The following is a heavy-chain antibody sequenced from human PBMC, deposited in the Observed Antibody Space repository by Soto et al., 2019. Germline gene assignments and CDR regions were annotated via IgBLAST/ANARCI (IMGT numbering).Heavy chain of an antibody. J-gene: IGHJ4*02. D-gene: IGHD2-15*01. CDR3: ARVVVVVAATLPXPYYFDY. CDR2: XNHSGST. Sequence: ETLXLTCTXXXXSIXSSSYEWGWIXXXPGKXXXXXGEXNHSGSTNYNPSLKSRVTIAVDTSKNQFSLKXSSVTAADTAVYYCARVVVVVAATLPXPYYFDYWGQGTLVTVSS. V-gene: IGHV4-39*07. CDR1: XXSIXSSSYE.